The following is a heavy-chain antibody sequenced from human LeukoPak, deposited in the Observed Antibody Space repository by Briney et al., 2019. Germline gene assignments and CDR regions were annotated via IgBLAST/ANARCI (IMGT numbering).Heavy chain of an antibody. CDR3: ARARMRGLAAPNWFDP. CDR1: GGSISSYY. V-gene: IGHV4-4*07. J-gene: IGHJ5*02. Sequence: SETLSLTCTVSGGSISSYYWSWIRQPAGKGLEWIGHIYTSGSTNYNPSLKSRVTMSVDTSKNQFSLKLSSVTAADTAVYYCARARMRGLAAPNWFDPWGQGTLVTVSS. CDR2: IYTSGST. D-gene: IGHD6-6*01.